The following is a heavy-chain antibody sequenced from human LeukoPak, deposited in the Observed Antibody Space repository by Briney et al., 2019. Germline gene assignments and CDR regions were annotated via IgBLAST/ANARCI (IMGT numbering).Heavy chain of an antibody. V-gene: IGHV1-46*01. Sequence: ASVKVSCKASGYTFTSYYMHWVRHAPGQGLEWMGIINPSGGSTSYAQKFQGRVTMTRDMSTSTVYMELSSLRSEDTAVYYCARDFGLVEMATINDYWGQGTLVNVSS. CDR1: GYTFTSYY. D-gene: IGHD5-24*01. CDR2: INPSGGST. J-gene: IGHJ4*02. CDR3: ARDFGLVEMATINDY.